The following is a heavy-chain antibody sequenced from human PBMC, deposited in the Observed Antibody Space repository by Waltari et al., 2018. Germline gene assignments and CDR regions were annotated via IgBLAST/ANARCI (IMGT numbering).Heavy chain of an antibody. CDR1: GGTFSSYA. Sequence: QVQLVQSGAEVKKPGSSVKVSCQASGGTFSSYAISWVRQATGQGLEWMGGIIPIFGTANYAQKFQGRVTITADESTSTAYMELSSLRSEDTAVYYCARVTMVRGGAYYYYYGMDVWGQGTTVTVSS. CDR3: ARVTMVRGGAYYYYYGMDV. J-gene: IGHJ6*02. CDR2: IIPIFGTA. D-gene: IGHD3-10*01. V-gene: IGHV1-69*01.